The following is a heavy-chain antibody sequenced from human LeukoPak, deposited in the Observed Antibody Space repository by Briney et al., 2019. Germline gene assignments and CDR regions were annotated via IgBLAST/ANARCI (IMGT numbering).Heavy chain of an antibody. J-gene: IGHJ4*02. V-gene: IGHV3-23*01. CDR2: ISGSGGST. CDR1: GFTFSSYA. CDR3: ASHPAVAGKYYFDY. D-gene: IGHD6-19*01. Sequence: GGSLRLSCAASGFTFSSYAMSWVRQAPGKGLEWVSAISGSGGSTYYADSVKGRFTISRDNSKNTLYLQMNSLRAEDTAVYYCASHPAVAGKYYFDYWGQGTLVTVSS.